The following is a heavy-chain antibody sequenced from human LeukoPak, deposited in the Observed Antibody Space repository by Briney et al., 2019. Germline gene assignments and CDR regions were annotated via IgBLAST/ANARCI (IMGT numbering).Heavy chain of an antibody. CDR1: GFTFSSYE. V-gene: IGHV3-48*03. CDR2: ITSSGTTT. CDR3: ARDGTPLYSTGWGYMDV. J-gene: IGHJ6*03. Sequence: GSLRLSCAASGFTFSSYEMNWVRQAPGKGLEWLSYITSSGTTTHYADSVTGRFTISRDNAKNSLYLQMNSLRVEDTAVYYCARDGTPLYSTGWGYMDVWGKGTTVTISS. D-gene: IGHD6-25*01.